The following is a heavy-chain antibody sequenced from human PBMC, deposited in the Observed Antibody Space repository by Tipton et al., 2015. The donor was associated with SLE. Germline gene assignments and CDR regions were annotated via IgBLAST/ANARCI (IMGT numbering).Heavy chain of an antibody. CDR3: AREYSGYDYRTFDH. D-gene: IGHD5-12*01. J-gene: IGHJ4*02. Sequence: TLYLTCTVSGGSISNYSWSWIRQPPGKGLEWIGSIYHSGNTYSNPSLKSRVTISVDTSKNQFSLKLRSVTAADTAVYYCAREYSGYDYRTFDHWGQGTLVTVSS. CDR1: GGSISNYS. V-gene: IGHV4-4*08. CDR2: IYHSGNT.